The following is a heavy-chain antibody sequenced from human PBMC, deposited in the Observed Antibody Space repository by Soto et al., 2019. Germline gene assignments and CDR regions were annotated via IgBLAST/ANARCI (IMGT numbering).Heavy chain of an antibody. CDR3: ARGPRYSSSWPLGWFDP. CDR1: GGSFSGYY. J-gene: IGHJ5*02. Sequence: PSETLSLTCAVYGGSFSGYYWSWIRQPPGKGLEWIGEINHSGSTNYNPSLKSRVTISVDTSKNQFSLKLSSVTAADTAVYYCARGPRYSSSWPLGWFDPWGQGTLVTVSS. D-gene: IGHD6-13*01. CDR2: INHSGST. V-gene: IGHV4-34*01.